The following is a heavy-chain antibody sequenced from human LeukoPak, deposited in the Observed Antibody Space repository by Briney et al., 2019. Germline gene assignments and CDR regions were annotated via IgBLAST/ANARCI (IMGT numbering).Heavy chain of an antibody. CDR2: MQSTGNS. CDR3: ARDKRHSYGRYFDH. Sequence: PSETLSLTCSVSGDSISTHHWNWIRKPPGKGLEWIGYMQSTGNSNYNPSLKSRVSMSVETSKNRIVLNLSSVTAADTAVYYCARDKRHSYGRYFDHWGQGLLVTVSS. CDR1: GDSISTHH. D-gene: IGHD5-18*01. J-gene: IGHJ4*02. V-gene: IGHV4-59*11.